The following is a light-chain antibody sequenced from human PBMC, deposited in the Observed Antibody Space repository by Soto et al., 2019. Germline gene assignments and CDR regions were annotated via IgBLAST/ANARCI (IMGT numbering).Light chain of an antibody. Sequence: SPGERATLSCRASQSLSFNLAWYQQKPGQAPRLLIYAASTRATGIPARFSGRGFGTDFTLTISRLEPEDFAVYYCQHSGDFRWSFGQGTKVYIK. CDR2: AAS. V-gene: IGKV3-15*01. J-gene: IGKJ1*01. CDR1: QSLSFN. CDR3: QHSGDFRWS.